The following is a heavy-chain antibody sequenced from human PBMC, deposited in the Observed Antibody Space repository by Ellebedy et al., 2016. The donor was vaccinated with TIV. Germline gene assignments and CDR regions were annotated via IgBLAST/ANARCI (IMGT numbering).Heavy chain of an antibody. V-gene: IGHV3-21*01. D-gene: IGHD4-17*01. CDR3: ARGSGDLPFDY. J-gene: IGHJ4*02. CDR2: ISSSGTYI. Sequence: PGGSLRLSCAASGFTFSSYGMNWVRQAPGKGLEWVSCISSSGTYIYYADSLKGRFTISRDSAKNSLYLQMNSLRAEDTAVYYCARGSGDLPFDYWGQGTLVTVSS. CDR1: GFTFSSYG.